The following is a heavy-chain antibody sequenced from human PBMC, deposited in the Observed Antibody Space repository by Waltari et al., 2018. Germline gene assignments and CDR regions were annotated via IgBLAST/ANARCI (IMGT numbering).Heavy chain of an antibody. CDR3: ARGWIAVASTYYYYYGMDV. Sequence: QVQLVESGGGVVQPGRSLRLSCAASGFTFSSYGMHWVRQAPGRGLGWVAVIWYDGSNKYYADSVKGRFTISRDNSKNTLYLQMNSLRAEDTAVYYCARGWIAVASTYYYYYGMDVWGQGTTVTVSS. CDR1: GFTFSSYG. D-gene: IGHD6-19*01. V-gene: IGHV3-33*01. J-gene: IGHJ6*02. CDR2: IWYDGSNK.